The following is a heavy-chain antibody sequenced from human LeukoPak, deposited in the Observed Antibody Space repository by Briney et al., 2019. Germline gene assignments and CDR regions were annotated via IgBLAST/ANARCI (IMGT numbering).Heavy chain of an antibody. J-gene: IGHJ4*02. V-gene: IGHV3-30-3*01. Sequence: GGSLRLSCAASGFTFSSYAMHWVRQAPGKGLEWVAFISYDGSNKYYADSVKGRFTISRDNSKNTLYLQMNSLRAEDTAVYYCARGRGYCSSTSCHDHFDYWGQGTLVTVSS. CDR1: GFTFSSYA. CDR2: ISYDGSNK. D-gene: IGHD2-2*01. CDR3: ARGRGYCSSTSCHDHFDY.